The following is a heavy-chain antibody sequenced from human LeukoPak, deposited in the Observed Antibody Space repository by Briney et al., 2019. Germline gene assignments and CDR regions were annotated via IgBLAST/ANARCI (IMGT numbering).Heavy chain of an antibody. D-gene: IGHD2-2*01. CDR2: TYYRSKWYN. CDR1: GDSVSSNSAA. Sequence: SQTLSLTCAISGDSVSSNSAAWNWIRQSPSRGLEWLGGTYYRSKWYNDYAVSVKSRITINPDTSKNQFSLQLNSVTPEDTAVYYCARAYCSSTSCYVWAFDIWGQGTMVTVSS. V-gene: IGHV6-1*01. J-gene: IGHJ3*02. CDR3: ARAYCSSTSCYVWAFDI.